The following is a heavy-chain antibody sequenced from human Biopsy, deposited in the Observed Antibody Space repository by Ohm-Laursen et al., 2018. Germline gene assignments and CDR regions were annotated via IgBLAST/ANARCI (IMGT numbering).Heavy chain of an antibody. CDR2: VTGSGRST. CDR1: GFTFSSYW. Sequence: SLRLSCSAPGFTFSSYWMSWVRQAPGKGLEWVSVVTGSGRSTYYTDSVKGRFSISRDNSKNTLYLQMNSLRVEDTAVYYCAKGRSGGTGHGNWFDPWGQGTLVIVSS. V-gene: IGHV3-23*01. CDR3: AKGRSGGTGHGNWFDP. J-gene: IGHJ5*02. D-gene: IGHD3-10*01.